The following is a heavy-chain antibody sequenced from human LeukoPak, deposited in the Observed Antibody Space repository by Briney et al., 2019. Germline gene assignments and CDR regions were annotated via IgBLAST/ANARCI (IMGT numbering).Heavy chain of an antibody. D-gene: IGHD1-26*01. V-gene: IGHV3-53*05. Sequence: GGSLRLSCAASGFSVTRNYVSWVRQAPEKGLEWVSLMYSGGGTSYADSVKGRFTISRDNSRNTLYLQMDSLKTEDTAVYYCAKGELHFNTCSFDYWGQGTLVTVSS. CDR2: MYSGGGT. J-gene: IGHJ4*02. CDR3: AKGELHFNTCSFDY. CDR1: GFSVTRNY.